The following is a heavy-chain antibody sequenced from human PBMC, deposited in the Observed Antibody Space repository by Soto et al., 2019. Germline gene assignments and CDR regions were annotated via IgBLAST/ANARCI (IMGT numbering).Heavy chain of an antibody. Sequence: EVQLVQSGAEVKKPGESLKISCKGSGYSFISYWIGWVRQMPGKGLEWMGSIYPGDSDTRYSPSFQGQGTISADKSIGSADLQWSSLKASDTARYYCARTSAAGKYYDGMDVWGQGTTVTVSS. CDR3: ARTSAAGKYYDGMDV. V-gene: IGHV5-51*01. J-gene: IGHJ6*02. CDR2: IYPGDSDT. CDR1: GYSFISYW. D-gene: IGHD6-13*01.